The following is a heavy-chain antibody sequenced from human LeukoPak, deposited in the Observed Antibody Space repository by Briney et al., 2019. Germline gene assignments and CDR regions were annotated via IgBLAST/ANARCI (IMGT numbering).Heavy chain of an antibody. CDR1: GYTFTSYY. V-gene: IGHV1-46*01. Sequence: ASVKASCKASGYTFTSYYLYWVRQAPGQGLEWMGIIHPTVGDTTYAQKFQGRVTMTRDMSTGTVYMDLSSLRSEDTAVYYCARYGFSSVWQGGWHAFDIWGQGTTVTVSS. CDR3: ARYGFSSVWQGGWHAFDI. D-gene: IGHD6-25*01. CDR2: IHPTVGDT. J-gene: IGHJ3*02.